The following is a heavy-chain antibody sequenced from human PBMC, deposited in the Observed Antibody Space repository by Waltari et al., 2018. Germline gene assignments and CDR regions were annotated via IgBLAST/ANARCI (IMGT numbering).Heavy chain of an antibody. CDR1: GFTFSRYW. D-gene: IGHD6-13*01. Sequence: EEQLVESGGGLVQPGESLRLSCAASGFTFSRYWMDWVRQAQGTGIVWVSRINSDGSSTIYAESVKGRFTISRDNAKNTLYVQMNRLRAEDTAVYYCARVATKTYSSPVPGRPYYYGMDVWGQGTTVTVSS. CDR2: INSDGSST. J-gene: IGHJ6*02. CDR3: ARVATKTYSSPVPGRPYYYGMDV. V-gene: IGHV3-74*01.